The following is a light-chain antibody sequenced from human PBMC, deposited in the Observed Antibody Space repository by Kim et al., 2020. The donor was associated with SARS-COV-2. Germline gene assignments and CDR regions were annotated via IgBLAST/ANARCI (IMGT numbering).Light chain of an antibody. Sequence: SPGERASLSSWSSQSVSSNWLAWYQQKPGQAPRLLIYGASSRATGIPDRFSGSGSGTDFTLTISRLEPEDCAVYYCQQYGNPPRTFGQGTKVDIK. CDR1: QSVSSNW. J-gene: IGKJ1*01. CDR2: GAS. V-gene: IGKV3-20*01. CDR3: QQYGNPPRT.